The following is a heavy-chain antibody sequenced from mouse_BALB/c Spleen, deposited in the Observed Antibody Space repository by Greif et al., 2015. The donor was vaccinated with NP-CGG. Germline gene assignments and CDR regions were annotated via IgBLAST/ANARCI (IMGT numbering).Heavy chain of an antibody. Sequence: VQLQESGAELAKPGASVKMSCKASGYTFTSYWMHWVKQRPGQGLEWIGYINPSTGYTEYNQKFKDKATLTADKSSSPAYMPLSRLTSEVFAVYFCTRREGTGTFAYWGQGTLVTVSA. CDR2: INPSTGYT. J-gene: IGHJ3*01. V-gene: IGHV1-7*01. D-gene: IGHD4-1*01. CDR3: TRREGTGTFAY. CDR1: GYTFTSYW.